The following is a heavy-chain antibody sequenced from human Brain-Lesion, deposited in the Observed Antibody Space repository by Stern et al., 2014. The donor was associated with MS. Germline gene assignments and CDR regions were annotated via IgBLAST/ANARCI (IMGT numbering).Heavy chain of an antibody. J-gene: IGHJ6*02. Sequence: VHLVESGAEVKKPGASVKVSCKTSGYIFTGYYIHWVRQAPGQGLEWMAWINPNTGGTKYAQKFQDRVTMSRDTSISTAYVELSSLTSDDTAVYYCARDQRGITIFGVVTDYYYLGMDVWGQGTTVTVSS. CDR1: GYIFTGYY. D-gene: IGHD3-3*01. CDR3: ARDQRGITIFGVVTDYYYLGMDV. V-gene: IGHV1-2*02. CDR2: INPNTGGT.